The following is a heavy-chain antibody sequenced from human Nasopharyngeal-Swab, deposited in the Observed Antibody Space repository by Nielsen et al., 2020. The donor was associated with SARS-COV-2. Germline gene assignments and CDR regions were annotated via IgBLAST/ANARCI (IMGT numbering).Heavy chain of an antibody. J-gene: IGHJ4*02. Sequence: GESLKISCAASGFTFSSYSMNWVRQAPGKGLERVSSISSSSSYIYYADSVKGGFTISRDNAKDSLYLQMNSLRAEDTAVYYCASMVSNYFDYWGQGTLVTVSS. V-gene: IGHV3-21*01. CDR1: GFTFSSYS. D-gene: IGHD2-8*01. CDR3: ASMVSNYFDY. CDR2: ISSSSSYI.